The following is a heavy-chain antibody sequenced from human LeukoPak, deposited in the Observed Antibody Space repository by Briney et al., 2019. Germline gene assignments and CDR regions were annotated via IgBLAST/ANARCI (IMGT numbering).Heavy chain of an antibody. J-gene: IGHJ4*02. CDR1: GGTFSSYA. D-gene: IGHD2-8*01. Sequence: SVKVSCKXSGGTFSSYAISWVRQAPGQGLEWMGRIIPIFGTANYAQKFQGRVMITTDESTSTAYMELSSLRSEDTAVYYCARETHCTNGVCYPLFDYWGQGTLVTVSS. CDR2: IIPIFGTA. V-gene: IGHV1-69*05. CDR3: ARETHCTNGVCYPLFDY.